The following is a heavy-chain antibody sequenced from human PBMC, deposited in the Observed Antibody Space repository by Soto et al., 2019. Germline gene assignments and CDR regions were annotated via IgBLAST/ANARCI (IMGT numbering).Heavy chain of an antibody. CDR1: GFTFSSYW. D-gene: IGHD4-4*01. Sequence: EVQLVESGGGLVQPGGSLRLSCAASGFTFSSYWVSWVRQAPGKGLEWVANIKQDGSEKYYVDSVKGRFTISRDNAKNSLYLQMNSLRAEDTAVYYCARIGYSFFDYWGQGTLVTVSS. V-gene: IGHV3-7*01. J-gene: IGHJ4*02. CDR3: ARIGYSFFDY. CDR2: IKQDGSEK.